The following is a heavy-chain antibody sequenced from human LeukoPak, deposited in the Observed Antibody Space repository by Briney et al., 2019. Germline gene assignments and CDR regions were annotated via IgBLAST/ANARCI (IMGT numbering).Heavy chain of an antibody. Sequence: ASVKVSCQASGSTFTGYYMHWVRPAPGQGLGWMGWINPNSGGTNYAQKFQGRVTMTRDTSISTAYMELSRLRSDDTAVYYCARDQGGTHQLLYWPSGMDVWGQGTTVTVSS. CDR1: GSTFTGYY. J-gene: IGHJ6*02. CDR2: INPNSGGT. CDR3: ARDQGGTHQLLYWPSGMDV. V-gene: IGHV1-2*02. D-gene: IGHD2-2*02.